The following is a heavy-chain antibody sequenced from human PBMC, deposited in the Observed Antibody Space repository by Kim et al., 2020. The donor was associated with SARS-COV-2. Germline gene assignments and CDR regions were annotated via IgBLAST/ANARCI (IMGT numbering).Heavy chain of an antibody. V-gene: IGHV3-7*05. D-gene: IGHD3-22*01. CDR1: GFTFSSYW. J-gene: IGHJ2*01. Sequence: GGSLRLSCAASGFTFSSYWMSWVRQAPGKGLEWVANIKQDGSEKYYVDSVKGRFTVSRDNAKKSLYLQLNSLRAEDTAVYYCARGGGYYYDSSGYFRTIWYFDFWVPGNLVTVSS. CDR2: IKQDGSEK. CDR3: ARGGGYYYDSSGYFRTIWYFDF.